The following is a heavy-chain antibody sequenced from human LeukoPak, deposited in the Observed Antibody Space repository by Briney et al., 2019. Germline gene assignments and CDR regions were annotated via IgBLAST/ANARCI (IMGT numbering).Heavy chain of an antibody. V-gene: IGHV3-7*01. CDR3: ARGGSIHRY. Sequence: GGSLRLSCAASGFTFSSYWMTWVRQAPGRGLECVANIKPDGSEKYYVDSVKGRFTISRDNAKNSLYLQTKSLRAEDTAVYYCARGGSIHRYWDQGTPVTVSS. CDR2: IKPDGSEK. D-gene: IGHD1-26*01. CDR1: GFTFSSYW. J-gene: IGHJ4*02.